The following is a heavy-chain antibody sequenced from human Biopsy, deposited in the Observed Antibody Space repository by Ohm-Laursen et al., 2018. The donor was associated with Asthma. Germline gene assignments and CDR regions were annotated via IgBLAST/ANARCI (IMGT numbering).Heavy chain of an antibody. CDR2: INSVFGTT. Sequence: SVNASRKPLGGTFNTCVVGWVRQAPGQWLEWMGGINSVFGTTTYPQKFQDRVTITADDSTSTVYMELSSLRSEDTAVYYCAQKAGSCISRSCYSLDFWGQGTLVTVSS. V-gene: IGHV1-69*13. CDR3: AQKAGSCISRSCYSLDF. CDR1: GGTFNTCV. J-gene: IGHJ4*02. D-gene: IGHD2-15*01.